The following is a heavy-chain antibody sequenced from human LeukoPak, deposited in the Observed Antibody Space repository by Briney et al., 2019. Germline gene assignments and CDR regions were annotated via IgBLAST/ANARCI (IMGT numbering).Heavy chain of an antibody. D-gene: IGHD4-17*01. CDR3: AEGDGDFVDY. CDR2: ISYDGSNK. V-gene: IGHV3-30*18. CDR1: GFTFSSYG. Sequence: GGSLRLSCAASGFTFSSYGMHWVRQAPGKGLEWVAVISYDGSNKYYADSVKGRFTISRDNSKNTLYLQMNSLRAEDTAVYYCAEGDGDFVDYWGQGTLVTVSS. J-gene: IGHJ4*02.